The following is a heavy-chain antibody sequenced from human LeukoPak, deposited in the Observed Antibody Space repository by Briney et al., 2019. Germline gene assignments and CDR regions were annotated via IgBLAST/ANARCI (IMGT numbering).Heavy chain of an antibody. Sequence: SETLSLTCAVYGGSFSGYYWSWIRQPAGKGLEWIGRIYTSGSTNNNPSLKSGSTNYNPSLKSRVTMSVDTSKNQFSLKVSSVTAADTAVYYCARDGYKYGSGRHLDYWGQGTLVTVSS. CDR2: IYTSGSTNNNPSLKSGST. D-gene: IGHD3-10*01. CDR3: ARDGYKYGSGRHLDY. J-gene: IGHJ4*02. CDR1: GGSFSGYY. V-gene: IGHV4-4*07.